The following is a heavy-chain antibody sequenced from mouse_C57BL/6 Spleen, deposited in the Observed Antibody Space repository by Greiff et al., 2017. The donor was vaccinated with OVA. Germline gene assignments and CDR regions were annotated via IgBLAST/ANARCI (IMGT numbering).Heavy chain of an antibody. CDR1: GFPLTCHG. CDR3: ARTAFTTVVGGYFDY. J-gene: IGHJ2*01. Sequence: VQLKESGPGLVPPSQSLSITCTVPGFPLTCHGVHWGCQSPGKGLEWLGVKWSGGSTDYNAAFISRLSISKDNSKSQVFFKMNSLQADDTAIYYCARTAFTTVVGGYFDYWGQGTTLTVSS. CDR2: KWSGGST. V-gene: IGHV2-2*01. D-gene: IGHD1-1*01.